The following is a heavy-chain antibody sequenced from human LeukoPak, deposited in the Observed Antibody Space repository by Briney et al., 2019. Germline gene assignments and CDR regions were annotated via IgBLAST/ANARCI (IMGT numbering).Heavy chain of an antibody. J-gene: IGHJ4*02. V-gene: IGHV3-33*01. D-gene: IGHD3-16*01. CDR2: IWYDGSNK. CDR3: GGYSYADAIDY. Sequence: GSLRLSCAASGFTFSSYGMHWVRQAPGKGLEWVAIIWYDGSNKYYADSVKGRFTVSRDNSKNTLYLQLNSLRAEDTAVYYCGGYSYADAIDYWGQGTLVTVSS. CDR1: GFTFSSYG.